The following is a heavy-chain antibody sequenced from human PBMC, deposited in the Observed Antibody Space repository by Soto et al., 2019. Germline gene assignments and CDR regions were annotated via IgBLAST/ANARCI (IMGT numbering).Heavy chain of an antibody. CDR2: IKSKTDGGTT. J-gene: IGHJ4*02. Sequence: EVQLVESGGGLVKPGGSLRLSCAASGFTFSNAWMSWVRQAPGKGLEWVGRIKSKTDGGTTDYAAPVKGRFTISRDDSQDTLYLQMNSLKTEDTAVYFGERDVSGSYDWGQGTRVTVSS. V-gene: IGHV3-15*01. CDR1: GFTFSNAW. D-gene: IGHD3-10*01. CDR3: ERDVSGSYD.